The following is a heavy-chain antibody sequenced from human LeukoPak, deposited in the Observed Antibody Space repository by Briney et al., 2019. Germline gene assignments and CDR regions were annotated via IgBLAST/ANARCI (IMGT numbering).Heavy chain of an antibody. CDR3: ADANCLPLGGGVDY. Sequence: SETLSLTCTETGGSFNVCYWMSIRQPPGKGLEWIGYIYYSENTNYKPSLKSRVTISLDTSKNQFSLKLSSVTAADTAVYYCADANCLPLGGGVDYWGQGTQVTVSS. V-gene: IGHV4-59*08. CDR2: IYYSENT. D-gene: IGHD3-16*01. J-gene: IGHJ4*02. CDR1: GGSFNVCY.